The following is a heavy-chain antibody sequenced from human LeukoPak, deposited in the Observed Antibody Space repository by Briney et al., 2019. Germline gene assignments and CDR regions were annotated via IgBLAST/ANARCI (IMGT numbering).Heavy chain of an antibody. CDR1: GFTFSSYG. V-gene: IGHV3-30*03. J-gene: IGHJ4*02. CDR2: ISFDASNK. Sequence: GGSLRLSCAASGFTFSSYGMHWVRQAPGKGLEWVVVISFDASNKYYADSVKGRFTISRDNSKNTLYLQMNSLRAEGAAVYYCATEGSFDYWGQGTLVTVSS. CDR3: ATEGSFDY.